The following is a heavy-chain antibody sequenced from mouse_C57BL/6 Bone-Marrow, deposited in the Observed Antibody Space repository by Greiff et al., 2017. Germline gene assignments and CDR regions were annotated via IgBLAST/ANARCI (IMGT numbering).Heavy chain of an antibody. CDR3: AREDSSYYAMDY. Sequence: VQLQEPGAELVKPGASVKMSCKASGYTFTSYWITWVKQRPGQGLEWIGDIYPGSGSTNYNEKFKSKATLTVDTSSSTAYMQLSSLTSEDSAVYYCAREDSSYYAMDYWGQGTSVTVSS. CDR1: GYTFTSYW. J-gene: IGHJ4*01. CDR2: IYPGSGST. V-gene: IGHV1-55*01.